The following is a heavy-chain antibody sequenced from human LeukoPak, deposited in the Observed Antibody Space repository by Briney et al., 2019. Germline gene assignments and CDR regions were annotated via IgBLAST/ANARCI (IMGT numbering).Heavy chain of an antibody. CDR1: GYTFSSYY. CDR2: INPSGGST. D-gene: IGHD3-22*01. CDR3: ARAPYYDSSGSQFDY. V-gene: IGHV1-46*01. J-gene: IGHJ4*02. Sequence: ASVKVSCKASGYTFSSYYMHWVRQAPGQGLEWMGIINPSGGSTTYAQKFQGRVTMTRDTSTSTVYMELSSLRSEDTAVYYCARAPYYDSSGSQFDYWGQGTLVTVSS.